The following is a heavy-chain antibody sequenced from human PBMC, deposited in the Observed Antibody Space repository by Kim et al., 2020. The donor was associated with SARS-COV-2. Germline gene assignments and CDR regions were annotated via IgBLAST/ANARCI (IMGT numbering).Heavy chain of an antibody. D-gene: IGHD3-16*01. V-gene: IGHV3-30-3*01. J-gene: IGHJ4*02. CDR2: ISYDGSNK. CDR1: GFTFSSYA. Sequence: GGSLRLSCAASGFTFSSYAMHWVRQAPGKGLEWVAVISYDGSNKYYADSVKGRFTISRDNSKNTLYLQMNSLRAEDTAVYYCARGSGGGSYRAYFDDWGQGTLVTVSS. CDR3: ARGSGGGSYRAYFDD.